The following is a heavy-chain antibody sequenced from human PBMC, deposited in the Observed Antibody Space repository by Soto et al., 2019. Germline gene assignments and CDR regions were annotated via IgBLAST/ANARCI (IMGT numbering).Heavy chain of an antibody. CDR3: PRQGRSGSY. Sequence: QLQLQESGPGLVKPSETLSLTCTVSGDAISSSNYYWGWIRQPPEKGLEWIGSIYYSGSTYYNPSLESRLPISVDTCQNQFSLKLTSVTAADPAVYYCPRQGRSGSYFGQGTLGTVSP. D-gene: IGHD1-26*01. CDR2: IYYSGST. J-gene: IGHJ4*02. V-gene: IGHV4-39*01. CDR1: GDAISSSNYY.